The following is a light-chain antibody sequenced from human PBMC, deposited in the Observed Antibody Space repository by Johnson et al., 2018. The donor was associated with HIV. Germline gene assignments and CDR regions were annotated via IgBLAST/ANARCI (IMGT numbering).Light chain of an antibody. J-gene: IGLJ1*01. V-gene: IGLV1-51*01. CDR2: DNN. Sequence: QSVLSQPPSVSAALGQKVTISCSGSSSNIGNNYVSWYQQLPGTAPKLLIYDNNKRPSGIPDRFSGSKSGTSATLGITGLQTWDEADYYCGTWDSSLSAPGYGFGTWTKVTVL. CDR1: SSNIGNNY. CDR3: GTWDSSLSAPGYG.